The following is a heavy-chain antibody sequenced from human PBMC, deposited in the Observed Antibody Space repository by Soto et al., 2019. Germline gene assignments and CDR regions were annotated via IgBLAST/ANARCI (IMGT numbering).Heavy chain of an antibody. CDR1: GFTFSSHG. Sequence: ESGGGVVQPGRSLRLSCAASGFTFSSHGMHWVRQAPGKGLEWVAVISYDGSYKKYADSVKGRFTISRDNSKNTLYLQMNSLRAEDTAVYYCAKESVSGITIFGLWGQGTLVTVSS. D-gene: IGHD3-3*01. CDR2: ISYDGSYK. J-gene: IGHJ4*02. V-gene: IGHV3-30*18. CDR3: AKESVSGITIFGL.